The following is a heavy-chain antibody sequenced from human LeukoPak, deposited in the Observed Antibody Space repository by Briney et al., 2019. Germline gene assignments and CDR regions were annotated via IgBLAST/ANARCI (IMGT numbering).Heavy chain of an antibody. V-gene: IGHV3-48*01. Sequence: GGSLRLSCAASGFTFSNAWMSWVRQAPGKGLEWVSYISSGSSTIYYADSVKGRFTISRDNAKNSLYLQMNSLRAEDTAVYYCARNPRSSMDFDYWGQGTLVTVSS. J-gene: IGHJ4*02. CDR2: ISSGSSTI. D-gene: IGHD6-6*01. CDR1: GFTFSNAW. CDR3: ARNPRSSMDFDY.